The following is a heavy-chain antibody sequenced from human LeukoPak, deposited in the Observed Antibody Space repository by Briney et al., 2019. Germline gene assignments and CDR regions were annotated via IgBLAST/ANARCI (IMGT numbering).Heavy chain of an antibody. Sequence: GASVKVSCKASGYTFTSYGISWVRQAPGQGLEWMGWISAYNGNTNYAQKLQGRVTMTTDTSTSTAYMELRSLRSDDTAVYYCAKAPMYSSGWHGIDYWGQGTLVTVSS. J-gene: IGHJ4*01. V-gene: IGHV1-18*01. D-gene: IGHD6-19*01. CDR1: GYTFTSYG. CDR2: ISAYNGNT. CDR3: AKAPMYSSGWHGIDY.